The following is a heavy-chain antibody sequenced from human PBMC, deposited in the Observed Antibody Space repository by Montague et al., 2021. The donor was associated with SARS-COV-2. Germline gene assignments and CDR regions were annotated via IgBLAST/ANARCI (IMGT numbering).Heavy chain of an antibody. Sequence: SETRSLTCTVSSDSINSYYWGWIRQPPGGRLEWLGYVYSSGTTNYNPSLNSRIAISVDTSKNQFSLRLDSVTAADTAIYYCATLTQSNGDFWGQGALVTVS. D-gene: IGHD4/OR15-4a*01. CDR3: ATLTQSNGDF. CDR2: VYSSGTT. J-gene: IGHJ4*02. V-gene: IGHV4-4*08. CDR1: SDSINSYY.